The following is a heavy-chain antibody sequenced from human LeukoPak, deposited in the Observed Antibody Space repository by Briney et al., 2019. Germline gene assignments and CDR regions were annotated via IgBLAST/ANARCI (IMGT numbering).Heavy chain of an antibody. J-gene: IGHJ4*02. V-gene: IGHV3-21*01. CDR2: ISSSSNYI. CDR3: ARGGYGAYMG. CDR1: GFTFSSYS. Sequence: GGSLRLSCAVSGFTFSSYSMNWVRQAPGKGLEWVSSISSSSNYIYYADSVRGRFTISRDNAKNSLSLQMNSLRAEDTAVYYCARGGYGAYMGWGQGNLVTVSS. D-gene: IGHD4-17*01.